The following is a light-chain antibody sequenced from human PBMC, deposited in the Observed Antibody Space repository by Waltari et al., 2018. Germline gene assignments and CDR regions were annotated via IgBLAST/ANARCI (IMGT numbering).Light chain of an antibody. J-gene: IGLJ1*01. CDR2: EVS. V-gene: IGLV2-14*01. CDR3: SSYTSSSTLV. Sequence: QPALTQPASVPGSPGQSFTIPCTGTSSDVGGYNYASWYQQHPGKAPKLMIYEVSNRPSGVSNRFSGSKSGNTASLTISGLQAEDEADYYCSSYTSSSTLVFGTGTKVTVL. CDR1: SSDVGGYNY.